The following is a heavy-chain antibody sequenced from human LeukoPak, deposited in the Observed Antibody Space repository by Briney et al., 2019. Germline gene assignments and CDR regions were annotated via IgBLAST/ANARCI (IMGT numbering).Heavy chain of an antibody. CDR3: ARNSGYSYGVEL. CDR1: GGTFSGYA. D-gene: IGHD5-18*01. CDR2: IIPIFGTA. V-gene: IGHV1-69*13. J-gene: IGHJ4*02. Sequence: GASVKVSCKASGGTFSGYAISWVRQAPGQGLEWMGGIIPIFGTANYAQKFQGRVTITADESTSTAYMELSSLRSEDTAVYYCARNSGYSYGVELWGQGTLVTVSS.